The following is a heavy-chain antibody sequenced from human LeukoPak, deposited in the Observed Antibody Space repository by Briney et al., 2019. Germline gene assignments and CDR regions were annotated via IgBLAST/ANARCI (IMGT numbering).Heavy chain of an antibody. CDR2: IYYSGST. CDR1: GGSISSGDYY. D-gene: IGHD3-22*01. CDR3: ARDVYDSSGGAFDI. Sequence: SETLSLTCTVSGGSISSGDYYWSWIRQPPGKGLEWIGYIYYSGSTYYNPSLKSRVTISVGTSKNQFSLKLSSVTAADTAVYYCARDVYDSSGGAFDIWGQGTMVTVSS. J-gene: IGHJ3*02. V-gene: IGHV4-30-4*08.